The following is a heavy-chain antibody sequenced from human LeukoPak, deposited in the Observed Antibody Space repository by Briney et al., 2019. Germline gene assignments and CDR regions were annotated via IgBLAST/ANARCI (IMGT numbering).Heavy chain of an antibody. V-gene: IGHV4-39*07. CDR3: ARTAIVYDILTGYSPYYFDY. D-gene: IGHD3-9*01. Sequence: SETLSLTCTVSGGSISSSSYYWGWIRQPPGKGLEWIGSIYYSGSTYYNPSLKSRVTISVDTSKNQFSLKLSSVTAADTAVYYCARTAIVYDILTGYSPYYFDYWGQGTLVTVSS. CDR1: GGSISSSSYY. J-gene: IGHJ4*02. CDR2: IYYSGST.